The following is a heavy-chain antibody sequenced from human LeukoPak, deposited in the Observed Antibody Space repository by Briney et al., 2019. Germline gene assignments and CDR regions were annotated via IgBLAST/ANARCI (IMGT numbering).Heavy chain of an antibody. CDR3: ARGPETAMVPRY. CDR1: GFTFSSNY. Sequence: GGSLRLSCAASGFTFSSNYMSWVRQAPGKGLEWVSVIYSGGSTYYADSVKGRFTISRGNSKNTLYLQMSSLRVEDTAVYYCARGPETAMVPRYWGQGTLVTVSS. V-gene: IGHV3-53*01. J-gene: IGHJ4*02. CDR2: IYSGGST. D-gene: IGHD5-18*01.